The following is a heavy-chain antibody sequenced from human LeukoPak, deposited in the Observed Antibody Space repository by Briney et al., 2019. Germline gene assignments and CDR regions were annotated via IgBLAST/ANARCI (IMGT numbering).Heavy chain of an antibody. D-gene: IGHD3-10*01. V-gene: IGHV3-49*04. CDR3: SLHYYTSGSYYNNDSGFDY. J-gene: IGHJ4*02. CDR1: GFTFGDYA. Sequence: GGSLRLSCTGSGFTFGDYALSWVRQAPGKGLEWVGLIRSKVYGGTIENAASVKGRFTISRDDSRSIAYLQMNSLKTEDTAVYYCSLHYYTSGSYYNNDSGFDYWGQGTLVTVSS. CDR2: IRSKVYGGTI.